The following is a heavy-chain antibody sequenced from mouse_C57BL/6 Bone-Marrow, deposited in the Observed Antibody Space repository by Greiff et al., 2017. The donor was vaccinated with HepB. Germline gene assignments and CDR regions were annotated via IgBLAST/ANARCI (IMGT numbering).Heavy chain of an antibody. CDR3: ARAYSLYYFDY. V-gene: IGHV5-15*01. CDR2: ISNLAYSI. J-gene: IGHJ2*01. CDR1: GFTFSDYG. Sequence: EVNVVESGGGLVQPGGSLKLSCAASGFTFSDYGMAWVRQAPRKWPEWVAFISNLAYSIYYADTVTGRFTISRENAKNTLYLEMSSLRSEDTAMYYCARAYSLYYFDYWGQGTTLTVSS.